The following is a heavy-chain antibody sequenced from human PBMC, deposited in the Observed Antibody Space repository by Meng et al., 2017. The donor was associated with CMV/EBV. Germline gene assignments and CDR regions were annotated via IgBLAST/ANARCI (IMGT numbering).Heavy chain of an antibody. CDR1: GGSFSCNY. CDR3: ARKRYWLLYPWFDP. Sequence: QLQWWVAELLKPLGPLALTCSVDGGSFSCNYWSWIGQPPGKGLERIGESNHSGSTNYNPALKIRVTISIYTSKNQFSLKLSSVTATDTAVYYCARKRYWLLYPWFDPWGQGTLVTVSS. D-gene: IGHD3-9*01. J-gene: IGHJ5*02. V-gene: IGHV4-34*01. CDR2: SNHSGST.